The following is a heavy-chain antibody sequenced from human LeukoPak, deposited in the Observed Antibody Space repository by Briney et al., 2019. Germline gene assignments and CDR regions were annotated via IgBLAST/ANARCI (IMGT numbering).Heavy chain of an antibody. J-gene: IGHJ4*02. Sequence: GASVKVSCKASGYTFTGYYMHWVRQAPGQGLEWMGRINPNSGGTNYAQKFQGRVTMTRDTSISTAYMELSRLRSDDTAVYYCAREYYDSSGYYSPDYWGQGTLVTVSS. CDR2: INPNSGGT. CDR1: GYTFTGYY. V-gene: IGHV1-2*06. D-gene: IGHD3-22*01. CDR3: AREYYDSSGYYSPDY.